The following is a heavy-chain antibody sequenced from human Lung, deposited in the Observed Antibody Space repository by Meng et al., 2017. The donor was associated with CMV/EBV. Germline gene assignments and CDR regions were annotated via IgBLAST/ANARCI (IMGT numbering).Heavy chain of an antibody. V-gene: IGHV4-59*01. D-gene: IGHD1-1*01. Sequence: LXCTISRASISSFYWSWIRQPPGKGLQWIGYVSDSGSAKYNPSLESRGTISRDRSRNQFYLNLNSVTAADTAMYFCARGTGTTQHYFDYW. CDR3: ARGTGTTQHYFDY. CDR2: VSDSGSA. J-gene: IGHJ4*01. CDR1: RASISSFY.